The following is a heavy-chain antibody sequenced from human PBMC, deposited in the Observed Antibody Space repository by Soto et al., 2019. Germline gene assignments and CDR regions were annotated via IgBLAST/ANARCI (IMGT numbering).Heavy chain of an antibody. CDR2: INAGNGNT. J-gene: IGHJ3*02. CDR1: GYTFTSYA. D-gene: IGHD3-10*02. V-gene: IGHV1-3*01. CDR3: ARDRRTMLGPDAFDI. Sequence: GASVKVSCKASGYTFTSYAMHWVRQAPGQRLEWMGWINAGNGNTKYSQKFQGRVTITRDTSASTAYMELRSLRSDDTAVYYCARDRRTMLGPDAFDIWGQGTMVTVSS.